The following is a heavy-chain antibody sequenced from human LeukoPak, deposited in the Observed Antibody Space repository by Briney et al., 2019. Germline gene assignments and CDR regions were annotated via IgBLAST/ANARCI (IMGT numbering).Heavy chain of an antibody. J-gene: IGHJ4*02. CDR3: AKDRAIAVASFDY. Sequence: GGSLRLSCAASGFTFSSYGMSWVRQAPGKGLEWVSAISGSGGSTYYADSVKGRFTISRDNSKNTLYLQMNSLRAEDTAVYYCAKDRAIAVASFDYWGQGTLVTVSS. CDR1: GFTFSSYG. V-gene: IGHV3-23*01. CDR2: ISGSGGST. D-gene: IGHD6-19*01.